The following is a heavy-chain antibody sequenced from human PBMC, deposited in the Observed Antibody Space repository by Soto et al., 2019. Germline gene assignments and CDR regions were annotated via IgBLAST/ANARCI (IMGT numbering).Heavy chain of an antibody. V-gene: IGHV3-23*01. CDR2: IGDSGAGT. CDR3: AKGMELGV. CDR1: GFSFSSFA. Sequence: EVLLLESGGGLVQPGGSLRLSCEASGFSFSSFAMNWVRQAPGKVLEWGSAIGDSGAGTYYADSVKGRSTISRDNSRNTLYLQLNSLRAEDTAVYSCAKGMELGVWGNGTTVTVSS. J-gene: IGHJ6*04. D-gene: IGHD1-26*01.